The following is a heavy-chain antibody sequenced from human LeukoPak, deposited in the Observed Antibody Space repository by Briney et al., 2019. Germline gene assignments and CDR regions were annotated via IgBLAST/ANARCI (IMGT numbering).Heavy chain of an antibody. CDR3: AREDFDWLLNSNWFDP. D-gene: IGHD3-9*01. CDR2: IDSGRGSST. V-gene: IGHV3-48*03. Sequence: GGSLRLSCAASEFTLRSYEMNWVRQAPGKGLEWVSYIDSGRGSSTNYADSVKGRFTISRDNAKNSLYLQMNSLRAEDTAVYYCAREDFDWLLNSNWFDPWGQGTLVTVSS. CDR1: EFTLRSYE. J-gene: IGHJ5*02.